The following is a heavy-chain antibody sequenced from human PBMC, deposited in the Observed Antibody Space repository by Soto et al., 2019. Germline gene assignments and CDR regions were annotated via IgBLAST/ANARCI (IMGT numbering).Heavy chain of an antibody. D-gene: IGHD3-9*01. Sequence: GGSLRLSCAASGFTFSSYGMHWVRQAPGKGLEWVAVISYDGSNKYYADSVKGRFTISRDNSKNTLYLQMNSLRAEDTAVYYCAKDSDYDILTGYPAVWGQGTTVTVSS. J-gene: IGHJ6*02. CDR2: ISYDGSNK. CDR3: AKDSDYDILTGYPAV. V-gene: IGHV3-30*18. CDR1: GFTFSSYG.